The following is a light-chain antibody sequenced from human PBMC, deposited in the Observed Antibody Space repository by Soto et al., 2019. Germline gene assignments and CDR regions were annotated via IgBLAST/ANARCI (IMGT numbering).Light chain of an antibody. V-gene: IGKV3-20*01. Sequence: EIVLTQSPGTLSLSPGERATLSCRASQSVSNNYLAWYQQKPGQAPRLLIYGASNRATGIPDRFSGSGSGTDLTLTISRLEPEDFAVLAHPWTFGQGTKVDIK. CDR1: QSVSNNY. CDR3: PWT. CDR2: GAS. J-gene: IGKJ1*01.